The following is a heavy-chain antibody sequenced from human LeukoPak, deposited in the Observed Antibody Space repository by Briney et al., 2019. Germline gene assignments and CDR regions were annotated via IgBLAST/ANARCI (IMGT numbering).Heavy chain of an antibody. D-gene: IGHD4-17*01. J-gene: IGHJ4*02. Sequence: GGSLRLSCAASGFTFSNYAMSGVRQAPGKGLEWVSGISGGAGTPYYADSVKGRFTISRDNSKNTLYLQISSLRAEDTAVYYCAKRRTTVITMPYFDYWGQGTLVTVSS. CDR2: ISGGAGTP. V-gene: IGHV3-23*01. CDR3: AKRRTTVITMPYFDY. CDR1: GFTFSNYA.